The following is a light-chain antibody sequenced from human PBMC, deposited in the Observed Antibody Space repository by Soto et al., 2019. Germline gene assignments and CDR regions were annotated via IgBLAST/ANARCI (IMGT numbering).Light chain of an antibody. CDR2: AAS. CDR3: QQSYTMPYT. Sequence: DIQMTQSPSSLSASVGDRVTITCRASQNISSYLNWFQQKPGKAPKLLISAASNLQSGVPSRFSVSGSGTEFTLIISTLQPEDFATYYCQQSYTMPYTFGQGTKLETK. V-gene: IGKV1-39*01. CDR1: QNISSY. J-gene: IGKJ2*01.